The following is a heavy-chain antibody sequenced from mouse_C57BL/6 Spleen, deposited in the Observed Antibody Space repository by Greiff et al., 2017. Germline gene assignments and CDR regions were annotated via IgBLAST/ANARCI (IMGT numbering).Heavy chain of an antibody. V-gene: IGHV5-17*01. CDR3: ARRWAYAMDY. Sequence: EVKLVESGGGLVKPGGSLKLSCAASGFTFSDYGMHWVRQAPEKGLEWVAYISSGSSTIYYADTVKGRFTISRDNAKNTLFLQMTSLRSEDTAMYYCARRWAYAMDYWGQGTSVTVSS. CDR2: ISSGSSTI. J-gene: IGHJ4*01. CDR1: GFTFSDYG. D-gene: IGHD4-1*01.